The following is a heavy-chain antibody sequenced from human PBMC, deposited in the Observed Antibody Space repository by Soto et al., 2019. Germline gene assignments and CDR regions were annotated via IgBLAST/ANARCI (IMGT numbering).Heavy chain of an antibody. CDR1: GGTFSSYA. CDR3: ARDVVEMATIGPNWFDP. J-gene: IGHJ5*02. Sequence: SVKVSCKXSGGTFSSYAIGWVRQAPGQGLEWMGGIIPIFGTANYAQKFQGRVTITADESTSTAYMELSSLRSEDTAVYYCARDVVEMATIGPNWFDPWGQGTLVTVSS. V-gene: IGHV1-69*13. CDR2: IIPIFGTA. D-gene: IGHD2-21*01.